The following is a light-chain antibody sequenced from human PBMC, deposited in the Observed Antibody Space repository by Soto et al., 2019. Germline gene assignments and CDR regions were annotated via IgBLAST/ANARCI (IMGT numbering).Light chain of an antibody. CDR1: SSDVGGYNY. J-gene: IGLJ2*01. V-gene: IGLV2-14*03. Sequence: QSALTQPASVSGSPGQSITISCTGTSSDVGGYNYVSWYRHHPGKAPQLMLYDVSNRPSGVSNRFSGSKSGNTASLTISGLQAEDEADYYCNSYTNSRTVIFGGGTKQTVL. CDR2: DVS. CDR3: NSYTNSRTVI.